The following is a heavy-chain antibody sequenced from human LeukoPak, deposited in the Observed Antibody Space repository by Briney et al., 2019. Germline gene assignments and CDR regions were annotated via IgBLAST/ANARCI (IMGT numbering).Heavy chain of an antibody. Sequence: PSETLSLTCTVSGGSISSGDYYWSWIRQPPGKGLEWIGHIYYSGSTYYNPSLKSRVTISVDTTKNQFSLKLSSVTAADTAVYYCARDSTYNFDYWGQGTLVTVSS. J-gene: IGHJ4*02. V-gene: IGHV4-30-4*08. D-gene: IGHD2/OR15-2a*01. CDR2: IYYSGST. CDR3: ARDSTYNFDY. CDR1: GGSISSGDYY.